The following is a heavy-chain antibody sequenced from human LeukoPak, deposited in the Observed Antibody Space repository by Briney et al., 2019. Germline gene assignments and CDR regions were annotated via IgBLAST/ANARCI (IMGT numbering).Heavy chain of an antibody. V-gene: IGHV3-73*01. CDR3: TRVLYDKSRSCYCCLR. CDR2: IRSKANNYAT. D-gene: IGHD5/OR15-5a*01. CDR1: GYTLSRAD. J-gene: IGHJ4*02. Sequence: RGGSETLLCILSGYTLSRADMLWARQASGKGLEWVGRIRSKANNYATAYGASVEGRFTISRDDPKNTAFLQMNRLKTEDTAVCYCTRVLYDKSRSCYCCLRWGQRTLVTVSS.